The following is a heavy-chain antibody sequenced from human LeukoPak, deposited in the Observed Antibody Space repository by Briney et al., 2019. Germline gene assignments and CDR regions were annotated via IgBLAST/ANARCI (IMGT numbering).Heavy chain of an antibody. J-gene: IGHJ6*03. CDR3: ARHAADYYYMDV. D-gene: IGHD6-25*01. V-gene: IGHV4-4*09. Sequence: SETLSLTCPVSGDSIRNFYWGWVREPPGKGLEWIAFIHTSGDTNYNPSLKTRATISVDMSKNQFSLRLGSVTAADTAVYYCARHAADYYYMDVWGQGTTVTVSS. CDR1: GDSIRNFY. CDR2: IHTSGDT.